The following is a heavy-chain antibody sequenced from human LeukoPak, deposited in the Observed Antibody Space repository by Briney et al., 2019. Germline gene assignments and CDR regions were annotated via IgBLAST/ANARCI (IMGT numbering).Heavy chain of an antibody. Sequence: SETLSLTCAVYGGSFSGYYWSWIRQPPGKGLEWIGEINHSGSTNYNPSLKSRVTISVDTSKNQFSLKLSSVTAADTAVYYCARQMLTGIGYMDVWGKGTTVTISS. V-gene: IGHV4-34*01. CDR1: GGSFSGYY. D-gene: IGHD4/OR15-4a*01. CDR3: ARQMLTGIGYMDV. J-gene: IGHJ6*03. CDR2: INHSGST.